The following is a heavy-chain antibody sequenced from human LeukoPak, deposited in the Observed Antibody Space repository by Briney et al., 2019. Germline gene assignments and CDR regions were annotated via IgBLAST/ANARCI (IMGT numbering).Heavy chain of an antibody. CDR2: ISSSCSYI. J-gene: IGHJ4*02. V-gene: IGHV3-21*01. Sequence: GGSLRLSCAASGFTFSSYSMNWVRQAPGKGLEWVSSISSSCSYIYYEDSVKGRFTISRDNAKNSLYLQMNSLRAEDTAVYYCASISSPTSSSSDRFDYWGQGTLVTVSS. D-gene: IGHD6-6*01. CDR1: GFTFSSYS. CDR3: ASISSPTSSSSDRFDY.